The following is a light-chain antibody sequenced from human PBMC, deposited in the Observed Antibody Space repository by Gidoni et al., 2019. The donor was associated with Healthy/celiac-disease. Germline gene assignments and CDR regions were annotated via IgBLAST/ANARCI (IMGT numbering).Light chain of an antibody. V-gene: IGKV1-12*01. CDR3: QQANSVPLT. J-gene: IGKJ4*01. CDR1: QGISSG. CDR2: AAA. Sequence: DIQMTQSPSSVSASVGDRVTITCRASQGISSGLAWYQQKPVKAPKLLIYAAASLQSGVPSRFSGSGSGTDFTLTISSLQPEDFATYYCQQANSVPLTFGGGTKVEIK.